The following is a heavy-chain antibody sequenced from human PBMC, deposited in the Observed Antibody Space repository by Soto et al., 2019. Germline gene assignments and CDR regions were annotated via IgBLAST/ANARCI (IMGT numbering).Heavy chain of an antibody. CDR3: ARSQGSSTSLEIYYYYYYGMDV. V-gene: IGHV1-69*01. CDR1: GGTFSSYA. J-gene: IGHJ6*02. CDR2: VIPIPGTA. Sequence: QVQLVQSGAEVKKPGSSVKVSCKASGGTFSSYAISWVRQAPGQGLEWMGGVIPIPGTANYAQKFQGRVTIPADESTSTADMELSSVRSEDTAVYYFARSQGSSTSLEIYYYYYYGMDVWGQGTTVTVSS. D-gene: IGHD2-2*01.